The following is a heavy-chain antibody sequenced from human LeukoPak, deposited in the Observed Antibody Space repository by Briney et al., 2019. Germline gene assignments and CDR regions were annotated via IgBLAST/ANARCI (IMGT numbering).Heavy chain of an antibody. D-gene: IGHD1-26*01. J-gene: IGHJ3*02. CDR3: ARDVREGATLDAFDI. Sequence: ASVNVSCKASGYTFTSYYMHWVRQAPGQGLEWMGIINPSGGSTSYAQKFQGRVTMTRDTSTSTVYMELSSLRSEDTAVYYCARDVREGATLDAFDIWGQGTMVTVSS. CDR1: GYTFTSYY. CDR2: INPSGGST. V-gene: IGHV1-46*01.